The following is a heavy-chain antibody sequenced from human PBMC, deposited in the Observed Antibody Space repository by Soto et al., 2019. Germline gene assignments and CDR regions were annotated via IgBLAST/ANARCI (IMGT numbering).Heavy chain of an antibody. Sequence: QVQLQESGPGLVKPSQTLSLTCTVSGGSISSGDYYWSWIRQPPGQGLEWIGYIYYSGSTYYNPSLKSRVTISVDTSKHQFSLKLSSVTAAATAVYYCARALVGATDYFAYWRQGNLVTVAS. CDR1: GGSISSGDYY. CDR3: ARALVGATDYFAY. CDR2: IYYSGST. D-gene: IGHD1-26*01. J-gene: IGHJ4*02. V-gene: IGHV4-30-4*01.